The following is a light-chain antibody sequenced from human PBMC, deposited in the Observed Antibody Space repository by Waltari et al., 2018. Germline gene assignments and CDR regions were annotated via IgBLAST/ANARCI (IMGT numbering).Light chain of an antibody. J-gene: IGLJ1*01. CDR2: EVT. Sequence: GNYNLVSWYQQYPGKAPKLMVYEVTKRTSGVSDRFSGSKSGNTASLTIYGLQSEDEADYYCCSYAGLGIYVFGTGTKVTVL. CDR1: GNYNL. V-gene: IGLV2-23*02. CDR3: CSYAGLGIYV.